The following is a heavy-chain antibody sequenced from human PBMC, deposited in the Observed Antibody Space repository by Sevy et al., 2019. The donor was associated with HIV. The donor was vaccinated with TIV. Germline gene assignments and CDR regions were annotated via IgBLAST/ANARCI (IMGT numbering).Heavy chain of an antibody. CDR3: AKVTYYYDSRGYPNYYFDY. V-gene: IGHV4-59*13. CDR2: IYNNGNT. D-gene: IGHD3-22*01. J-gene: IGHJ4*02. Sequence: SETMSLTCTVSGGSITSYYWRWIRQPPGNGLEWIGHIYNNGNTNYNPSLRSRVTISVDRSKNQFSLKLSSVTAADTAMYYCAKVTYYYDSRGYPNYYFDYWGQGTLVTVSS. CDR1: GGSITSYY.